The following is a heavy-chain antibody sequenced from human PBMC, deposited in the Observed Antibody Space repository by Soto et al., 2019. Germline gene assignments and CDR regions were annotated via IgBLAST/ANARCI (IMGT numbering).Heavy chain of an antibody. CDR2: ISSTTNYI. J-gene: IGHJ4*02. Sequence: GGSLRLSCAASGFTYTRYSMNWVRQAPGKGLEWVSSISSTTNYIYYGDSMKGRFTISRDNAKNSLYLEMNSLKTEDTAVYYCTRDRGPTVTWFDYWGQGTLVTVSS. D-gene: IGHD4-17*01. CDR1: GFTYTRYS. CDR3: TRDRGPTVTWFDY. V-gene: IGHV3-21*03.